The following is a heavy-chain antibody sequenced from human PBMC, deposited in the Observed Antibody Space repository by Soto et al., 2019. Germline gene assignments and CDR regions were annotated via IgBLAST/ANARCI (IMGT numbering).Heavy chain of an antibody. CDR3: ARGPGYYYGSGSYYQTYYYYYMDV. D-gene: IGHD3-10*01. V-gene: IGHV3-23*01. Sequence: GGSLRLSCAASGFTFSSYGMSWVRQAPGKGLEWVSAISGSGGSTYYADSVKGRFTISRDNSKNTLYLQMNSLRAEDTAVYYCARGPGYYYGSGSYYQTYYYYYMDVWGKGTTVTVSS. J-gene: IGHJ6*03. CDR2: ISGSGGST. CDR1: GFTFSSYG.